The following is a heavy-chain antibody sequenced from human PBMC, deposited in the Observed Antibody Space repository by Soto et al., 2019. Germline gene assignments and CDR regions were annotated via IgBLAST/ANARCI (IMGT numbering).Heavy chain of an antibody. Sequence: PSETLSLTCAVSGYSISSGYYWGWIRQPPGKGLEWIGSIYHSGSTYYNPSLTRRVTISVDTSKNQFSLKLSSVTAADTAVYYCAREPRFLEWFRTNDDVDVWGQGTTVTVSS. CDR2: IYHSGST. V-gene: IGHV4-38-2*02. CDR1: GYSISSGYY. J-gene: IGHJ6*02. D-gene: IGHD3-3*01. CDR3: AREPRFLEWFRTNDDVDV.